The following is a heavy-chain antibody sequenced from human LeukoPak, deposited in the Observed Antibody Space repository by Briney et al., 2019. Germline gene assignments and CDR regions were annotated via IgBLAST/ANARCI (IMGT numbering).Heavy chain of an antibody. J-gene: IGHJ4*02. CDR1: GYTFTTYG. V-gene: IGHV1-18*01. CDR3: ARVTDCSGGSCYPATFDY. CDR2: ISAYNGNT. D-gene: IGHD2-15*01. Sequence: ASVKVSCKASGYTFTTYGFSWVRQAPGQGLEWMGWISAYNGNTNYAQRLQGRVTITADESTSTAYMELSSLRSEDTAVYYCARVTDCSGGSCYPATFDYWGQGTLVTVSS.